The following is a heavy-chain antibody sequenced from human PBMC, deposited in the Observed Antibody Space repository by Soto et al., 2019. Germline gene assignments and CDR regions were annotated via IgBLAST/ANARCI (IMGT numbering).Heavy chain of an antibody. CDR1: GYTFTGYY. CDR2: IMPIFGTT. Sequence: ASVKVSCKASGYTFTGYYMHWVRQAPGQGLEWLRGIMPIFGTTDYAQKFQGRVTITRDTSASTAYMELSSLRSEDTAVYYCASSNIAAAPYGMDVWGQGTTVTVSS. J-gene: IGHJ6*02. D-gene: IGHD6-13*01. V-gene: IGHV1-2*02. CDR3: ASSNIAAAPYGMDV.